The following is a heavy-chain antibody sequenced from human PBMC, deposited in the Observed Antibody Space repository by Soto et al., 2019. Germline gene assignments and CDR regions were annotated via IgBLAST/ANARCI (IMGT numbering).Heavy chain of an antibody. Sequence: ESGGGLVAPGGSLRLSCAPSGLSFSTHSMNWVRQAPGKGLEWVSSISSDSYYIYYADSVKGRFTISRDNAKNSLYLQMNSLRADDTAVYYCARNRNPSSKTHGMDVWGQGTTVTVSS. CDR1: GLSFSTHS. J-gene: IGHJ6*02. CDR3: ARNRNPSSKTHGMDV. V-gene: IGHV3-21*01. CDR2: ISSDSYYI.